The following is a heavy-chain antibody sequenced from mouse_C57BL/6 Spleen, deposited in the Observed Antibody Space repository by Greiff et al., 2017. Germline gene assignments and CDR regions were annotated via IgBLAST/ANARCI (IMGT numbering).Heavy chain of an antibody. Sequence: VQLQESGAELVKPGASVKMSCKASGYTFTSYWITWVKQRPGQSLEWIGDIYPGSGSTNYNEKFKSKATLTVDTSSSTAYMQLSSLTSEDSAVYYCAREGSNYDYAMDYWGQGTSVTVSS. CDR2: IYPGSGST. CDR3: AREGSNYDYAMDY. CDR1: GYTFTSYW. J-gene: IGHJ4*01. D-gene: IGHD2-5*01. V-gene: IGHV1-55*01.